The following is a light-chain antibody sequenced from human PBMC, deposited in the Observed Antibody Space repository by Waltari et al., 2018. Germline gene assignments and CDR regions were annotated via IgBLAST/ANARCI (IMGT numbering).Light chain of an antibody. Sequence: DVQMTQSPSSLSASVGDRVAITCRSSQPIRDALSWYQQTPGKAPKLLIHSASSLQGGVPSRFSGSVSGTHFTLTITSLQPEDFATYYCQQSFITPLTFGGGTRVEIK. CDR2: SAS. CDR3: QQSFITPLT. CDR1: QPIRDA. J-gene: IGKJ4*01. V-gene: IGKV1-39*01.